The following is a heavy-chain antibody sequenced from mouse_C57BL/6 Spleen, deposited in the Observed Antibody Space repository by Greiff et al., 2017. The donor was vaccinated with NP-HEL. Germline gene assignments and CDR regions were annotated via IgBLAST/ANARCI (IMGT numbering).Heavy chain of an antibody. V-gene: IGHV1-55*01. CDR3: ARRCYYGSRDWYCDV. J-gene: IGHJ1*03. CDR1: GYTFTSYW. CDR2: IYPGSGST. D-gene: IGHD1-1*01. Sequence: VQLQQPGAELVKPGASVKMSCKASGYTFTSYWITWVKQRPGQGLEWIGDIYPGSGSTNYNEKFKSKATLTVDTSSSTAYMQLSSLTSEDAAVYYCARRCYYGSRDWYCDVWGTGTTVTVSS.